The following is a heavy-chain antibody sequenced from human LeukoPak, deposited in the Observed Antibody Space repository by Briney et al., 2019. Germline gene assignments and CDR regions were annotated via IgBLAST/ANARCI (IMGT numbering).Heavy chain of an antibody. Sequence: ASVKVSCKASGGTFSSYAISWVRQAPGQGLEWMGGIIPIFGTANYAQKFQGRVTMTEDTSTDTAYMELSSLRSEDTAVYYCATGSSGNDAFDIWGQGTMVTVSS. V-gene: IGHV1-69*06. CDR3: ATGSSGNDAFDI. CDR1: GGTFSSYA. D-gene: IGHD3-22*01. CDR2: IIPIFGTA. J-gene: IGHJ3*02.